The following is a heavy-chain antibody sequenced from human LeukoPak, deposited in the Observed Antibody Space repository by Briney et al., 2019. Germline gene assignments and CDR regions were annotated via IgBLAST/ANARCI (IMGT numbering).Heavy chain of an antibody. CDR2: IKQDGSEK. CDR3: ARRRKSPVSLAAAGRGGVYYFDY. Sequence: GGSLRLSCAASGFTFSSYWMSWVRQAPGKGLEWVANIKQDGSEKYYVDSVKGRFTISRDNAKNSLYLQMNSLRAEDTAVYYCARRRKSPVSLAAAGRGGVYYFDYWGQGTLVTVSS. D-gene: IGHD6-13*01. CDR1: GFTFSSYW. J-gene: IGHJ4*02. V-gene: IGHV3-7*01.